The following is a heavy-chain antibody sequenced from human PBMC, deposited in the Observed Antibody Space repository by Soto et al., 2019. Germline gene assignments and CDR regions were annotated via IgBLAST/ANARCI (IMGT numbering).Heavy chain of an antibody. V-gene: IGHV4-34*01. CDR2: INHSGST. J-gene: IGHJ4*02. CDR1: GGSFSGYF. CDR3: ARDKITGLFDY. Sequence: SETLSLTCAVYGGSFSGYFWTWIRQPPGTGLEWIGEINHSGSTNYNPSLKSRATISVDTSKNQFSLKLTSVTAADTAVYYCARDKITGLFDYWGQGTLVTVSS. D-gene: IGHD1-1*01.